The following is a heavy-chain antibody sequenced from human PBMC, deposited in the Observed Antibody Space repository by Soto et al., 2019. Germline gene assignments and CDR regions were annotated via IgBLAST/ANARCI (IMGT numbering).Heavy chain of an antibody. J-gene: IGHJ4*02. Sequence: GGSLRLSCAASGFSFNNHSMNWVRQAPGKGLEWVSFISYSGGYIYYADSVRGRFTVSGDSAKNSLYLQMNSLRAEDTAVYYCTRRLNTGYGTQDYWGQGTLVTVYS. CDR2: ISYSGGYI. D-gene: IGHD5-12*01. CDR1: GFSFNNHS. V-gene: IGHV3-21*01. CDR3: TRRLNTGYGTQDY.